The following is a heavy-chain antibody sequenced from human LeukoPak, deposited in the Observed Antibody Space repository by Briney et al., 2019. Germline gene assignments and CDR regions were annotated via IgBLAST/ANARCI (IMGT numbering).Heavy chain of an antibody. CDR1: GGSFSGYY. CDR2: INHSGST. J-gene: IGHJ6*02. V-gene: IGHV4-34*01. D-gene: IGHD6-6*01. CDR3: AGSTSSSAPLFGYYYYYYGMDV. Sequence: SETLSLTCAVYGGSFSGYYWSWIRQPPGKGLEWIGEINHSGSTNYNPSLKSRVTMSVDTSKNQFSLKLSSVTAADTAVYYCAGSTSSSAPLFGYYYYYYGMDVWGQGTTVTVSS.